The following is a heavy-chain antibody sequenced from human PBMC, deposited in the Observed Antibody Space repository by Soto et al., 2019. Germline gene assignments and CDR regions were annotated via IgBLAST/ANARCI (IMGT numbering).Heavy chain of an antibody. CDR3: ARDPSVVVVAATPYYYYGMDV. D-gene: IGHD2-15*01. J-gene: IGHJ6*02. CDR1: GFTFSSYW. V-gene: IGHV3-7*01. Sequence: PGGSLRLSCAASGFTFSSYWMSWVRQAPGKGLEWVANIKQDGSEKYYVDSVKGRFTISRDNAKNSLYLQMNSLRAEDTAVYYCARDPSVVVVAATPYYYYGMDVGGQGTTVTVSS. CDR2: IKQDGSEK.